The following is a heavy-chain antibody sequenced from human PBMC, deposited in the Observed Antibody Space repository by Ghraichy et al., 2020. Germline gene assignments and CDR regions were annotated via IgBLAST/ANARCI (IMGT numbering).Heavy chain of an antibody. CDR3: ARDVSTYYYDSSGYRDDAFDI. Sequence: ASVKVSCKASGYTFTSYGISWVRQAPGQGLEWMGWISAYNGNTNYAQKLQGRVTMTTDTSTSTAYMELRSLRSDDMAVYYCARDVSTYYYDSSGYRDDAFDIWGQGTMVTVSS. J-gene: IGHJ3*02. V-gene: IGHV1-18*03. D-gene: IGHD3-22*01. CDR2: ISAYNGNT. CDR1: GYTFTSYG.